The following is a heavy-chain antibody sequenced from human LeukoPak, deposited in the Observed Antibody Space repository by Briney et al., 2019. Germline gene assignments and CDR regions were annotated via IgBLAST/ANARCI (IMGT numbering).Heavy chain of an antibody. D-gene: IGHD3-3*01. CDR1: GYTLTELS. CDR2: FDPEDGET. V-gene: IGHV1-24*01. J-gene: IGHJ4*02. Sequence: GASVKVSYKVSGYTLTELSIHWVRQAPGKGLEWMGGFDPEDGETIYAQKFQGRVTMTEDTSTDTAYMELSSLRSEDTAVYYCATGTPSTYDFWSVADYWGQGTLVTVSS. CDR3: ATGTPSTYDFWSVADY.